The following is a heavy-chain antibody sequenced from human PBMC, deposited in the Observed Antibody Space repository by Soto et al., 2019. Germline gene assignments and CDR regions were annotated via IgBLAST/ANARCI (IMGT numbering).Heavy chain of an antibody. CDR1: GGSISSYY. Sequence: QVQLQESGPGLVKPSETLSLTCTVSGGSISSYYWSWIRQPPGKGLEWIGYIYYSGSTNYNPSLKSRVTISVDTSKNQFSLKLSSVTAADTAVYYCASSPIQDWFDPWGQGTLVTVSS. V-gene: IGHV4-59*01. J-gene: IGHJ5*02. CDR3: ASSPIQDWFDP. CDR2: IYYSGST.